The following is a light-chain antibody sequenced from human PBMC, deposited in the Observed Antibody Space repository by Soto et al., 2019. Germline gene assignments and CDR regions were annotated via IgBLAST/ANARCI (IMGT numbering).Light chain of an antibody. Sequence: EIVLTQSPGTLSLSPGGRATLSCRASQSVSSSYLAWYQQKPGQAPRLLIFGASNRATGIPDRFSGSGSGTDFTLTISRLEPEDFAVYYCQHYGSSPPYPFGQGTKLEIK. V-gene: IGKV3-20*01. CDR3: QHYGSSPPYP. CDR1: QSVSSSY. J-gene: IGKJ2*01. CDR2: GAS.